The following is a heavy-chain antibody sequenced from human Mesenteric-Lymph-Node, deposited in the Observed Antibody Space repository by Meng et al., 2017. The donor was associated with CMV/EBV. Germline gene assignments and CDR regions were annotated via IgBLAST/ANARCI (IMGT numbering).Heavy chain of an antibody. J-gene: IGHJ3*02. CDR1: GGSISSYY. V-gene: IGHV4-59*01. Sequence: SETLSLTCTVSGGSISSYYWSWIRQPPGKGLEWIGYIYYSGSTNYNPSLKGRVTISVDTSKNQFSLKLRSVTTADTAVYYCARDSITSYFDTIVFTDTFDIWGQGTMVTVSS. CDR3: ARDSITSYFDTIVFTDTFDI. D-gene: IGHD3-9*01. CDR2: IYYSGST.